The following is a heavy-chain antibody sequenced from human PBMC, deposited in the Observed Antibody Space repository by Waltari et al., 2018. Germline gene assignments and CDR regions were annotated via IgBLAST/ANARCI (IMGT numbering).Heavy chain of an antibody. CDR3: AKSGSNHDAFDI. Sequence: EVQLVESGGGLVQPGGSLRLSCAASGFTFSSYWMSWVRQAPGKGLEWVANIKQDGSEKYYVDSLKGRFTISRDNAKNSLYLQMNSLRAEDTAVYYCAKSGSNHDAFDIWGQGTMVTVSS. D-gene: IGHD3-3*01. V-gene: IGHV3-7*01. CDR2: IKQDGSEK. CDR1: GFTFSSYW. J-gene: IGHJ3*02.